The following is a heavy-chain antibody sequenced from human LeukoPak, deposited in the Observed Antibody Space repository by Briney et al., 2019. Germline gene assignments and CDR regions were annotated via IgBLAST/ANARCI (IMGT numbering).Heavy chain of an antibody. CDR2: ISSNGGST. CDR3: ARGSGYYVIDYFDY. J-gene: IGHJ4*02. D-gene: IGHD3-22*01. V-gene: IGHV3-64*01. Sequence: GGSLRLSCPGSGFTFSNYAMHWVRQAPGKGLEYVSAISSNGGSTYYANSVKGRFTISRDNSKNTLYLQMGSLRAEDMAVYYCARGSGYYVIDYFDYWGQGTLVTVSS. CDR1: GFTFSNYA.